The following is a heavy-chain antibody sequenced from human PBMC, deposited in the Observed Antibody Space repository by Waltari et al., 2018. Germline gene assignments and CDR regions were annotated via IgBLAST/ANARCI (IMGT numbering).Heavy chain of an antibody. CDR3: ARLSPYTSSGDFFDP. V-gene: IGHV4-38-2*01. CDR2: TYHSGLA. D-gene: IGHD2-21*02. J-gene: IGHJ5*02. CDR1: GFPIGSEYY. Sequence: QVQLQESGPRLVKPSETLSLTCSVSGFPIGSEYYWAWVRQSPGEGLVWIGSTYHSGLAAYNPSLKGRVTISVDTSKNQFSLKLTSVTVADSGVYYCARLSPYTSSGDFFDPWGQGALVTVSS.